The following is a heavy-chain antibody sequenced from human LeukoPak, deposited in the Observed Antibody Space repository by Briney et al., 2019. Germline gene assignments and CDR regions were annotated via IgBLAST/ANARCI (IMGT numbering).Heavy chain of an antibody. CDR3: ARDNRNRWLDY. CDR2: ISGRADRT. J-gene: IGHJ4*02. V-gene: IGHV3-23*01. CDR1: GFTFSSYA. Sequence: GGSLRLSCAASGFTFSSYAMSWVRQAPGKGLEWVSAISGRADRTYYADSVKGRFTISRDNSKNTLYLQMNSLRAEDTAVYYCARDNRNRWLDYWGQGTLVTVSS. D-gene: IGHD6-19*01.